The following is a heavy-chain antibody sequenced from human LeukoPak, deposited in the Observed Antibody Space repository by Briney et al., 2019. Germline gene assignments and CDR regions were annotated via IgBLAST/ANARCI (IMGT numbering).Heavy chain of an antibody. D-gene: IGHD3-22*01. CDR3: AKYDSSGSFDY. V-gene: IGHV3-23*01. CDR2: ISGSGGST. CDR1: GFTFSSYA. Sequence: GGSLRLSCAAPGFTFSSYAMSWVRQAPGKGLEWVSAISGSGGSTYYADSVKGRFTISRDNSKNTLYLQVNSLRAEDTAVYYCAKYDSSGSFDYWGQGTLVTVSS. J-gene: IGHJ4*02.